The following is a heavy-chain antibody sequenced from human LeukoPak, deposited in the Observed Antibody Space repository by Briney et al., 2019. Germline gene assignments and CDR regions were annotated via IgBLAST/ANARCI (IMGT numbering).Heavy chain of an antibody. D-gene: IGHD4-17*01. CDR2: IWYDGSNK. J-gene: IGHJ4*02. CDR1: GFTFSSYG. CDR3: AKDLRRMTTVTTDY. Sequence: GGSLRLSCAASGFTFSSYGMHWVRQAPGKGLEWVAVIWYDGSNKYYADSVKGRFTISRDNSKNTLYLQMNSLRAEDTAVYYCAKDLRRMTTVTTDYWGQGTLVTVSS. V-gene: IGHV3-33*06.